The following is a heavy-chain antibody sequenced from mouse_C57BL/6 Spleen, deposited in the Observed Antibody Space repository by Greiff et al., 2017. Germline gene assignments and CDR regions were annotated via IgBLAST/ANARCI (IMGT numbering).Heavy chain of an antibody. V-gene: IGHV1-74*01. CDR1: GYTFTSYW. Sequence: VQLQQPGAELVKPGASVKVSCKASGYTFTSYWMHWVKQRPGQGLEWIGRIHPSVSDTNYNQKFKGKATLTVDKSSSTAYMQLSSLTSEDSAVYYCASACGYGGYWYLDVWGKGTTVTVSS. CDR2: IHPSVSDT. J-gene: IGHJ1*03. CDR3: ASACGYGGYWYLDV. D-gene: IGHD2-2*01.